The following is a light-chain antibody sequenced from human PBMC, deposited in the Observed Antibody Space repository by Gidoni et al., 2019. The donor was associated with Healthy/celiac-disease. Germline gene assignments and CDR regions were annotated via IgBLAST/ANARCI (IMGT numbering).Light chain of an antibody. CDR1: QSISSW. Sequence: DIQMTHSPSTLSASVGDRVTITCRASQSISSWLAWYQKKPGKAPKLLIYKASSLESGVPSRFSGSGAGTEFTLNISSLQPDDFANYYCQQYNSYTITFGQGTRLEIK. J-gene: IGKJ5*01. CDR3: QQYNSYTIT. CDR2: KAS. V-gene: IGKV1-5*03.